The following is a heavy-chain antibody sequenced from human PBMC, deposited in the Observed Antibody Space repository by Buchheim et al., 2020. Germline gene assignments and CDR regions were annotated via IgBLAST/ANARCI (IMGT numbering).Heavy chain of an antibody. CDR2: IWHDGNNK. Sequence: QVQLVESGGGAVQPGRSLRLSCAASGFSFSNYGMHWVRQAPGKGLEWVAIIWHDGNNKYYADSVKGRFTISRDNSKNTLYLQMNSLRAEDTAVYYCAAGDPLDYWGQGAL. J-gene: IGHJ4*02. V-gene: IGHV3-33*01. D-gene: IGHD7-27*01. CDR1: GFSFSNYG. CDR3: AAGDPLDY.